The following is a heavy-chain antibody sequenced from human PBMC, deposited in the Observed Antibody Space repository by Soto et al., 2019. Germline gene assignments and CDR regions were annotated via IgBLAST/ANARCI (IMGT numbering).Heavy chain of an antibody. J-gene: IGHJ6*02. CDR3: AGEGSTYGMDV. CDR1: GGSISSGGYY. CDR2: IYYSGSP. D-gene: IGHD6-13*01. V-gene: IGHV4-31*03. Sequence: SETLSLTCTVSGGSISSGGYYWSWIRQHPGKGLEWIGYIYYSGSPYYNPSLKSRVTISVDTSKNQFSLKLSSVTAADTAVYYCAGEGSTYGMDVWGQGTTVTVSS.